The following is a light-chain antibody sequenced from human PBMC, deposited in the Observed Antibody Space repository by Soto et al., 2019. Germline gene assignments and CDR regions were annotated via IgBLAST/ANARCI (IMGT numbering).Light chain of an antibody. J-gene: IGKJ4*01. CDR3: QQYNNWPPLT. Sequence: EIVMTQSPATLSVSPGERATLSCRASQSVNNKVAWYQQKPGQAPRLLIYGASTRATGIPARFSGSGSGTEFTLTISSLQSEDFAVYYCQQYNNWPPLTFGGGTKVEIK. V-gene: IGKV3-15*01. CDR2: GAS. CDR1: QSVNNK.